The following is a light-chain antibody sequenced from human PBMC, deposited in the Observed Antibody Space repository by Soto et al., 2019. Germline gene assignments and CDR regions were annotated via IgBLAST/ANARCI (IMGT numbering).Light chain of an antibody. CDR3: ASWDDSLNGRL. Sequence: QSVLTQPPSASGPPGQTVTISCSGSNSNIGGNPVSWYQVLPGAAPKLLIYNNDQRPSGVPDRLSGSKSGTSAFLAISGLQSDDEADYFCASWDDSLNGRLFGGGTQLTVL. V-gene: IGLV1-44*01. CDR1: NSNIGGNP. J-gene: IGLJ7*01. CDR2: NND.